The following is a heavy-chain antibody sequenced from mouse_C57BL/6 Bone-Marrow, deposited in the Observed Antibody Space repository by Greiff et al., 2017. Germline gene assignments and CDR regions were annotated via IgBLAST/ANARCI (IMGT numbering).Heavy chain of an antibody. CDR2: IDPENGDT. J-gene: IGHJ4*01. D-gene: IGHD3-2*02. CDR3: TTSAAQATYYAMYY. Sequence: VQLQQSGAELVRPGASVKLSCTASGFNIKDDYMHWVKQRPEQGLAWIGWIDPENGDTEYASKFQGKATITADTSSNTAYLQLSSLTSEDTAVYYCTTSAAQATYYAMYYWGQGTSVTVSS. CDR1: GFNIKDDY. V-gene: IGHV14-4*01.